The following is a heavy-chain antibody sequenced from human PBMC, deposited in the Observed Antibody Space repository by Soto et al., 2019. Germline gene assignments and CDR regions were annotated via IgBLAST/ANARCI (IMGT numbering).Heavy chain of an antibody. Sequence: DVQLVESGGDLVQPGGSLRLSCAASGFTFGNYWMAWVRQAPGKGLEWVANIRGDGSRESYLDSVRGRFSVSRDNAQESLYLQMTGLRVEDTAVYYCARDVNYGDGTADYDVFDIWGQGTVVTVSS. CDR1: GFTFGNYW. CDR3: ARDVNYGDGTADYDVFDI. D-gene: IGHD4-17*01. J-gene: IGHJ3*02. CDR2: IRGDGSRE. V-gene: IGHV3-7*05.